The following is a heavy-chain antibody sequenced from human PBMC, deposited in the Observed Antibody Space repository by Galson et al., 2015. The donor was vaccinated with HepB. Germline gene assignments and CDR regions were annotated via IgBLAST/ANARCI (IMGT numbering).Heavy chain of an antibody. V-gene: IGHV3-33*01. D-gene: IGHD5-12*01. CDR2: IWYDGTNE. J-gene: IGHJ4*02. Sequence: SLRLSCAASGFIFSNYGMNWVRQAPGKGLEWVALIWYDGTNEYYADSVKGRFTISRDNSKNTLYLQMNSLRVDDTALYYCWGGGYMEDYWGQGTLVTVSS. CDR1: GFIFSNYG. CDR3: WGGGYMEDY.